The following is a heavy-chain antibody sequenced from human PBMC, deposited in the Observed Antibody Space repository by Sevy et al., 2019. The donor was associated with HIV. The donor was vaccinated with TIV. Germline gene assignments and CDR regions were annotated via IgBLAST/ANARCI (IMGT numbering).Heavy chain of an antibody. D-gene: IGHD5-12*01. CDR3: ARDAGYTTKFHPLH. Sequence: GGSLRLSCVTSGFTFSSYAMSWVRQTPGKGLEWVSAIGGSADYTYYAYSVKGRFTISRDNSKNTVSLQMNSLRPEDTAMYYCARDAGYTTKFHPLHWGQGTLVTVSS. CDR1: GFTFSSYA. J-gene: IGHJ4*02. CDR2: IGGSADYT. V-gene: IGHV3-23*01.